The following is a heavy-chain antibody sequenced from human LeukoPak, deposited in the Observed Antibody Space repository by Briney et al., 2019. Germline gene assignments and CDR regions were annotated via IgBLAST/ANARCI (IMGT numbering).Heavy chain of an antibody. CDR2: ISGSGGST. CDR3: AKGDIVVVPAAITFTY. J-gene: IGHJ4*02. Sequence: GGSLRLSCAASELTFSSYAMRWVCQAPGKGLEWVSAISGSGGSTYYADSVKGRFTISRDNSKNTLYLQMNSLRAEDTAVYYCAKGDIVVVPAAITFTYWGQGTLVTVSS. D-gene: IGHD2-2*01. CDR1: ELTFSSYA. V-gene: IGHV3-23*01.